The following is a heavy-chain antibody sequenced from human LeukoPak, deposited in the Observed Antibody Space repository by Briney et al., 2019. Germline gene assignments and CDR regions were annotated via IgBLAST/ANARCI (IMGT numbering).Heavy chain of an antibody. CDR1: GGSISSSTYY. Sequence: SETLSLTCTVSGGSISSSTYYWGWIRQPPGKGLEWIGSIYYSGSTYYNPSLKSRVTISADTSKNQFSLKLSSVTAADTAVYYCARALDDFWSGYFDYWGQGTLVTVSS. CDR2: IYYSGST. J-gene: IGHJ4*02. D-gene: IGHD3-3*01. CDR3: ARALDDFWSGYFDY. V-gene: IGHV4-39*01.